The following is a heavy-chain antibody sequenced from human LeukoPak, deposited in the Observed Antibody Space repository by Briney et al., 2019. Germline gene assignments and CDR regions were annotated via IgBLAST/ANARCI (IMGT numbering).Heavy chain of an antibody. CDR2: IIPIFGTA. CDR1: GGTFTSYA. D-gene: IGHD3-9*01. CDR3: ARGGHDILTGYYFPLDY. J-gene: IGHJ4*02. V-gene: IGHV1-69*05. Sequence: SVKVSCKASGGTFTSYAISWERQAPGQGLEWMGGIIPIFGTANYAQKFQGRVTITTDESTSTAYMELSSLRSEDTAVYYCARGGHDILTGYYFPLDYWGQGTLVTVSS.